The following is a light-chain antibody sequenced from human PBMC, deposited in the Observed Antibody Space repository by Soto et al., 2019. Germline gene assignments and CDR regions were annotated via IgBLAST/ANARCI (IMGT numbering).Light chain of an antibody. CDR2: AAS. Sequence: AIPMTQSPSSLSASVGDRVTITCRASQGIRNDLGWYQQKTGKAPKLLIYAASSLQSGVPSRFSGSGSGTDFTLTISRLQHEDFATYYCLQDYNYPRTFGEGTKVEI. CDR1: QGIRND. V-gene: IGKV1-6*01. J-gene: IGKJ1*01. CDR3: LQDYNYPRT.